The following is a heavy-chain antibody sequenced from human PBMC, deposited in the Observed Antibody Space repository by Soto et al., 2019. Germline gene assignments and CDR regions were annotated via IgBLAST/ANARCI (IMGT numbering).Heavy chain of an antibody. J-gene: IGHJ6*02. Sequence: EVQLLESGGGLVQPGGSLRLSCAASGFTFSRYAMSWVRQAPGQGLEWVSAISGSVVSKYYADSVKGRFTISRYNSKNTLYLHMNRLRAEDTAVYYCAKGEPLRVFEWSKFRDYYYYGMYVWGQGTTVTVSS. CDR3: AKGEPLRVFEWSKFRDYYYYGMYV. CDR1: GFTFSRYA. V-gene: IGHV3-23*01. D-gene: IGHD3-3*01. CDR2: ISGSVVSK.